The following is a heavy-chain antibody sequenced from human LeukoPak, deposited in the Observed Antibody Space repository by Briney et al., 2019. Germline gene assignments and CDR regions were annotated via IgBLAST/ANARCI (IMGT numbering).Heavy chain of an antibody. J-gene: IGHJ6*03. CDR2: ITSSSSYI. CDR1: EFTFSSYN. Sequence: GGSLRLSCAASEFTFSSYNMNWVRQAPGKGLEWVSSITSSSSYIYYADSVKGRFTISRDNAKSSLYLQMNSLRDEDTAVYYCARDPYSGNYGDYYYYYMDVWGKGTTVTISS. V-gene: IGHV3-21*01. D-gene: IGHD1-26*01. CDR3: ARDPYSGNYGDYYYYYMDV.